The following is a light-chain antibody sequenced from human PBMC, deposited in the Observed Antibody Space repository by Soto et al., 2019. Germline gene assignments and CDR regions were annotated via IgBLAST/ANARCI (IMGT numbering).Light chain of an antibody. CDR1: QRVSGGF. CDR3: QQYGSSPS. J-gene: IGKJ1*01. V-gene: IGKV3D-20*01. Sequence: DMVLTQSPATLSLSPGERATLYCAASQRVSGGFLAWYQQKPGLAPRLILYDTSFRATGIPDRFSGSGSGTDFPLTISRLDPEDSAVYYCQQYGSSPSFGQGTKVEIK. CDR2: DTS.